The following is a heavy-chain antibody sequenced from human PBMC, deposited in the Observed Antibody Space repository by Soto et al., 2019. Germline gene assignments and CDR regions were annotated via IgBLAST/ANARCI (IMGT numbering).Heavy chain of an antibody. D-gene: IGHD6-25*01. CDR1: GYTFTSYG. CDR2: ISAYNGNT. CDR3: ARDRLLLELRWFDP. Sequence: ASVKVSCRASGYTFTSYGISWVRQAPGQVLEWMGWISAYNGNTNYAQKLQGRVTMTTDTSTSTAYMELRSLRSDDTAVYYCARDRLLLELRWFDPWGQGTLVTVSS. V-gene: IGHV1-18*01. J-gene: IGHJ5*02.